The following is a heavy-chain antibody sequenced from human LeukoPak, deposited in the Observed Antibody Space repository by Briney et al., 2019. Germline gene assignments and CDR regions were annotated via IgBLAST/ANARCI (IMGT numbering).Heavy chain of an antibody. V-gene: IGHV3-23*01. CDR2: ISGSGGST. D-gene: IGHD1-26*01. Sequence: PGGSLRLSCAASGFTFGSYAMSWVRQAPGKGLEWVSGISGSGGSTYYVDSVKGRFTISRDSSRNTLFLHMNTLRAEDTAIYYCAKDRTVGASYWYFDLWGRGTLVTVSS. CDR3: AKDRTVGASYWYFDL. J-gene: IGHJ2*01. CDR1: GFTFGSYA.